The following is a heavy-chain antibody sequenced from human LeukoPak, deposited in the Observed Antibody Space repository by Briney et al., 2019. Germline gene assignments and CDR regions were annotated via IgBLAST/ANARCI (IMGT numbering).Heavy chain of an antibody. D-gene: IGHD2-2*01. CDR2: ISPSAYT. V-gene: IGHV4-59*08. CDR1: GAYIGTYY. Sequence: SETLSLTCAVSGAYIGTYYWSWSRQPPGRGLEWIGYISPSAYTTYTPSLQSRVTMSRATSENQFSLILSSVTDADTAIYYCTRHDVVPVIGHGMADWGQGTTVIVSS. J-gene: IGHJ6*02. CDR3: TRHDVVPVIGHGMAD.